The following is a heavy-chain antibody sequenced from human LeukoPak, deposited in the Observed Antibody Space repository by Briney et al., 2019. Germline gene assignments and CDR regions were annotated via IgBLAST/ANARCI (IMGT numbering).Heavy chain of an antibody. J-gene: IGHJ4*02. CDR2: ISSSSSYI. CDR3: ARDVEDSSGYDY. CDR1: GLTFSSYE. D-gene: IGHD3-22*01. V-gene: IGHV3-21*01. Sequence: PGGSLRLSCAASGLTFSSYEMNWVRQAPGKGLEWVSSISSSSSYIYYADSVKGRFTISRDNAKNSLYLQMNGPRAEDTAVYYCARDVEDSSGYDYWGQGTLVTVSS.